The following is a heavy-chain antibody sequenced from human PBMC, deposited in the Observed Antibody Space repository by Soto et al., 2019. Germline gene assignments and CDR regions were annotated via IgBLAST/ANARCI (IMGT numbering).Heavy chain of an antibody. CDR2: IYYGGNT. J-gene: IGHJ4*02. D-gene: IGHD3-10*01. Sequence: QVQLLESGPGLVKPSETLSLICAVSDGYITTHYWSWLRQPPGKGLEWIGYIYYGGNTNYNPSLKSRVTLSVDTSNNQLSLRLTSMTAADTAVYYCASGAGDGSGIDSWGQGTLVTVSS. CDR1: DGYITTHY. CDR3: ASGAGDGSGIDS. V-gene: IGHV4-59*11.